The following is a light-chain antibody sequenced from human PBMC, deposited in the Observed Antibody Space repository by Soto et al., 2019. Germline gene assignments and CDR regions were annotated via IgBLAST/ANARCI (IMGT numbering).Light chain of an antibody. V-gene: IGLV2-14*01. J-gene: IGLJ1*01. CDR3: SSYTSGTTPYV. CDR2: AVS. CDR1: ISDVGAYNY. Sequence: QSALTQPASVSGSPGQSITISCTGTISDVGAYNYVSWYQHHPGKAPKLMIFAVSNRPSGISNRFSGSKSGNTASLTISGLQADDEADYYCSSYTSGTTPYVFGTGTKLTVL.